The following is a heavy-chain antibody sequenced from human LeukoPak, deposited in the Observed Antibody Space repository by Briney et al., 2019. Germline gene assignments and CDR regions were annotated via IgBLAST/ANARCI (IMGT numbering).Heavy chain of an antibody. CDR1: GYTFSGYY. Sequence: APVKVSCKASGYTFSGYYMHWVRQAPGQGLEWMGWISAYNGNTNYAQKLQGRVTTTTDTSTSTAYMELRSLRSDDTAVYYCASYLQGAFDYWGQGTLVTVSS. CDR2: ISAYNGNT. CDR3: ASYLQGAFDY. D-gene: IGHD4-11*01. V-gene: IGHV1-18*01. J-gene: IGHJ4*02.